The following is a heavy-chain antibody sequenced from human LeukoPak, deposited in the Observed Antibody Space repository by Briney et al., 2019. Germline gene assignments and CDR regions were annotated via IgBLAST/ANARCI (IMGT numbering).Heavy chain of an antibody. CDR2: ISGSGSST. J-gene: IGHJ4*02. CDR3: AKDVDLGFDY. CDR1: GFTFSSYA. V-gene: IGHV3-23*01. D-gene: IGHD3-16*01. Sequence: PGGSLRLSCAASGFTFSSYAMSWVRQAPGKELEWVSTISGSGSSTYYADSVKGRFTVSRDNSKNTLYLQMNSLRAEDTAIYFCAKDVDLGFDYWGQGTLVTVSS.